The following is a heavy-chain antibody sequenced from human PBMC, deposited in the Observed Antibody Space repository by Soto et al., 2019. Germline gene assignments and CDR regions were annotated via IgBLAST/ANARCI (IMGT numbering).Heavy chain of an antibody. Sequence: GGSLRLSCVVSGITFSTYRMHWVRQAPGKGLVWVSHIKSDGTVTHYTDSVRGRFIISRDDAKNTLFLQMNSLRAEDTAVYYCARENYDFWSGYYLDYWGQGTLVTVSS. CDR3: ARENYDFWSGYYLDY. D-gene: IGHD3-3*01. V-gene: IGHV3-74*01. CDR2: IKSDGTVT. CDR1: GITFSTYR. J-gene: IGHJ4*02.